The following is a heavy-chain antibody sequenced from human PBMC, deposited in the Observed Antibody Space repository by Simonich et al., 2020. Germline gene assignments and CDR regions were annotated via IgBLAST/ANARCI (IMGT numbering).Heavy chain of an antibody. CDR2: IISSSSYR. Sequence: GGGLVKPGGSLRLSCAASGFTFSSYSMNWVRQAPGKGLDGVSSIISSSSYRYYADSVKGRFTIARDNAKNSLYLQMNSLRAEDTAVYYCARDTSYYGSGSYYFDYWGQGTLVTVSS. J-gene: IGHJ4*02. V-gene: IGHV3-21*01. CDR3: ARDTSYYGSGSYYFDY. D-gene: IGHD3-10*01. CDR1: GFTFSSYS.